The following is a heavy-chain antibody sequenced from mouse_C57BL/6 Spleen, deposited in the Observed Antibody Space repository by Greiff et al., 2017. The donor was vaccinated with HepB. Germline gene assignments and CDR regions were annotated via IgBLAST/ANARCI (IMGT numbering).Heavy chain of an antibody. J-gene: IGHJ2*01. CDR3: AREEDYYGSIDY. D-gene: IGHD1-1*01. CDR1: GYTFTSDW. CDR2: INPSNGGT. V-gene: IGHV1-53*01. Sequence: QVQLQQSGTELVKPGASVKLSCKASGYTFTSDWMYWVKQRPGQGLEWIGNINPSNGGTNYNEKFKSKASLTVDKSSSTAYMQLSSLTSEDSAVYYCAREEDYYGSIDYWGEGTTLTDSS.